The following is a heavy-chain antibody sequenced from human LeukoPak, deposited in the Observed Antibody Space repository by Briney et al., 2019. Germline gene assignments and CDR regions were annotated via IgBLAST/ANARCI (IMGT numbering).Heavy chain of an antibody. V-gene: IGHV3-20*04. D-gene: IGHD1-26*01. CDR2: LNWNGAST. CDR3: ARVPGKWELERVDY. Sequence: GGSLRLSCAASGFTFSSYAMSWVRQVPGKGLEWVSGLNWNGASTGYADSVKGRFTISRDNAKNSLYLQMNSLRAEDAAVYYCARVPGKWELERVDYWGQGTLVTVSS. CDR1: GFTFSSYA. J-gene: IGHJ4*02.